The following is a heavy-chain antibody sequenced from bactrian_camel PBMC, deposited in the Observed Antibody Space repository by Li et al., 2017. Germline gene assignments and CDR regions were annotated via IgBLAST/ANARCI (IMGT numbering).Heavy chain of an antibody. CDR3: AADRASGCGSRSWSITDLYDH. D-gene: IGHD1*01. J-gene: IGHJ4*01. V-gene: IGHV3S53*01. Sequence: HVQLVESGGGSVQAGGSLRLSCAASGRTRGVGCVAWFRRFPGGKDREGVAGIDGAGDATYADSVKGRFTISQDNDKNTLYLQMNNLKLEDTAMYYCAADRASGCGSRSWSITDLYDHWGRGTQVTVS. CDR2: IDGAGDA. CDR1: GRTRGVGC.